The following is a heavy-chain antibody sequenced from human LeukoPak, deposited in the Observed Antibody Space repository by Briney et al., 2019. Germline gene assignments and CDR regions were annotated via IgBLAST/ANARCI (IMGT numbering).Heavy chain of an antibody. J-gene: IGHJ5*02. CDR2: IYYSGST. Sequence: SETLSLTCTVSGGSISSGDYYWSWIRQPPGKGLEWIGYIYYSGSTYYNPSLKSRVTISVDTSKNQFSLKLSSVTAADTAVYYCARGRGGYGYNWFDPWGQGTLVTVSS. D-gene: IGHD5-18*01. V-gene: IGHV4-30-4*01. CDR3: ARGRGGYGYNWFDP. CDR1: GGSISSGDYY.